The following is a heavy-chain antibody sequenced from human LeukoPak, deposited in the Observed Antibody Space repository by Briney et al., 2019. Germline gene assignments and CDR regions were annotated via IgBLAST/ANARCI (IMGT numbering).Heavy chain of an antibody. CDR2: IYTSGGT. J-gene: IGHJ4*02. CDR3: ARGGYTGSSTDY. D-gene: IGHD1-26*01. CDR1: GGSISSGSYY. Sequence: PSQTLSLTCTVSGGSISSGSYYWSWIRQPAGKGLEWIGRIYTSGGTNYNPSPKSRVTISVDTSKNQFSLKLSSVTAADTAVYYCARGGYTGSSTDYWGQGTLVTVSS. V-gene: IGHV4-61*02.